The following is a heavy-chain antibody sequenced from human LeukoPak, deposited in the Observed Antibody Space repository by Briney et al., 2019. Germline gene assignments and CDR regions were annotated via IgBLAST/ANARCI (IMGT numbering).Heavy chain of an antibody. J-gene: IGHJ4*02. CDR3: AFSSSWYGEVFDY. CDR1: GGSFNDHW. Sequence: SETLSLTCAVYGGSFNDHWWSWIRQPPGKGLEWIGEINHSGSTNYNPSLKSRVTISVDTSKNQFSLKLSSVTAADTAVYYCAFSSSWYGEVFDYWGQGTLVTVSS. V-gene: IGHV4-34*09. CDR2: INHSGST. D-gene: IGHD6-13*01.